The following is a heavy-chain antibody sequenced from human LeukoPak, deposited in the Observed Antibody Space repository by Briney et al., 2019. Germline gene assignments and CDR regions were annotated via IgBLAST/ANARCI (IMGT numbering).Heavy chain of an antibody. CDR3: ARGPSIAAAGTLDY. CDR1: GGSISSGSYY. D-gene: IGHD6-13*01. CDR2: IYTSGST. V-gene: IGHV4-61*02. Sequence: SQTLSLTCTVSGGSISSGSYYWSWIRQPAGKGLEWIGRIYTSGSTNYNPSLKSRVTISVDTSKNQFSLKLSSVTAADTAVYYCARGPSIAAAGTLDYWGQGTLVTVSS. J-gene: IGHJ4*02.